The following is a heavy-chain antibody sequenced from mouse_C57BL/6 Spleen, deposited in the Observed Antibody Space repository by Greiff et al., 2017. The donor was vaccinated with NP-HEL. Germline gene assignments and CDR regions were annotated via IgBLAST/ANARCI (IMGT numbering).Heavy chain of an antibody. CDR3: ARSRGELRLEVAY. CDR1: GYAFSSSW. CDR2: IYPGDGDT. D-gene: IGHD3-2*02. J-gene: IGHJ3*01. Sequence: QVQLQQSGPELVKPGASVKISCKASGYAFSSSWMNWVKQRPGKGLEWIGRIYPGDGDTNYNGKFKGKATLTADKSSSTAYMQLSSLTSEDSAVYFCARSRGELRLEVAYWGQGTLVTVSA. V-gene: IGHV1-82*01.